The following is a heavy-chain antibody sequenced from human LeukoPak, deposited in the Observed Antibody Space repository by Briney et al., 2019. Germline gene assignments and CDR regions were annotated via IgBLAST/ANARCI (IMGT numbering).Heavy chain of an antibody. D-gene: IGHD1-26*01. CDR1: GFTFSSYA. J-gene: IGHJ3*02. Sequence: GGSLRLSCAASGFTFSSYAMSWVRQAPGKGLDWVSAISGSGGSTYYADSVTGRLTISRDNSKNTLYLQLNSLSAEDTAVYYCAKDVVGAINAFDIWGQGTMVTVSS. CDR3: AKDVVGAINAFDI. V-gene: IGHV3-23*01. CDR2: ISGSGGST.